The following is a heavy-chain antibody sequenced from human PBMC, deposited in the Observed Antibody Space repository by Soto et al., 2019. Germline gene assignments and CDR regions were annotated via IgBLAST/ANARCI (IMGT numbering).Heavy chain of an antibody. Sequence: SETLSLTYTVAGGSISSYYWSWIRQPPGKGLEWIGYIYYSGSTNYNPSLKSRVTISVDTSKNQFSLKLSSVTAADTAVYYCARGVDSYSSSLTYYFDYWGQGTLVTVSS. CDR1: GGSISSYY. J-gene: IGHJ4*02. CDR3: ARGVDSYSSSLTYYFDY. V-gene: IGHV4-59*01. D-gene: IGHD6-13*01. CDR2: IYYSGST.